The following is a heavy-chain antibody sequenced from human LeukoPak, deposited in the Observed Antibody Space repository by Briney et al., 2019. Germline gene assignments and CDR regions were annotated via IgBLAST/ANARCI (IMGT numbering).Heavy chain of an antibody. CDR2: IWYHGNDV. Sequence: GGSLRLSCSASGFTFGSYGMHWVRQAPGKGLEWVALIWYHGNDVDYADSVKGRFTISRDNSKNTLYLQMNSVRAEDTAVYYCTREERGYIPAFWGQGTLVTVSS. CDR3: TREERGYIPAF. D-gene: IGHD3-16*02. J-gene: IGHJ4*02. V-gene: IGHV3-33*01. CDR1: GFTFGSYG.